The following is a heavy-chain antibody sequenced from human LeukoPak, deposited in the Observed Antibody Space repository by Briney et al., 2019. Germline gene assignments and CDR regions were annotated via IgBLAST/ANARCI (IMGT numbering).Heavy chain of an antibody. D-gene: IGHD5-12*01. CDR1: GGSISSYY. CDR3: ARVSGYDWESFYDY. V-gene: IGHV4-59*01. CDR2: IYYSGST. J-gene: IGHJ4*02. Sequence: SETLSPTCTVSGGSISSYYWSWIRQPPGKGLEWIGYIYYSGSTNYNPSLKSRVTISVDTSKNQFSLKLSSVTAADTAMYYCARVSGYDWESFYDYWGQGSLVTVSS.